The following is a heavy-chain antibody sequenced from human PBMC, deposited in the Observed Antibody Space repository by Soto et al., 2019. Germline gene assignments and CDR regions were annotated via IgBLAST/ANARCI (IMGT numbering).Heavy chain of an antibody. V-gene: IGHV3-66*01. Sequence: GGSLRLSCAASGFTVSSKYMSWVRQAPGKGLEWVSLIQSGGPTYYADSVKGRFTISRDTSENTLHLQMDSLRAEDTAVYYCARDDVLCDGGRCYGVPLDVWGKGNPGYRLL. CDR3: ARDDVLCDGGRCYGVPLDV. CDR1: GFTVSSKY. D-gene: IGHD2-15*01. J-gene: IGHJ6*04. CDR2: IQSGGPT.